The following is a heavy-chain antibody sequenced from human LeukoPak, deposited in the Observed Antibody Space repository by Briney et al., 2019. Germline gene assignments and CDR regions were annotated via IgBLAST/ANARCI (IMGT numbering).Heavy chain of an antibody. Sequence: GGSLRLSCAASGFTFSRNWMSWGRQAPGKGPEWVANIKQDGSQKYYVDSVKGRFTISRDNAKMSLYLQMNSLRAEDTAMYYCAREVYGDNYFDYWGQGTLVTVSS. V-gene: IGHV3-7*05. D-gene: IGHD4-17*01. CDR2: IKQDGSQK. CDR1: GFTFSRNW. CDR3: AREVYGDNYFDY. J-gene: IGHJ4*02.